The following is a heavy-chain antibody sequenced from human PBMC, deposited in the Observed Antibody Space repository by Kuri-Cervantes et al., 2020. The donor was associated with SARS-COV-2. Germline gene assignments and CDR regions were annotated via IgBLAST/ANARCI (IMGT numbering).Heavy chain of an antibody. Sequence: SETLSLTCAISGDSVSSNSAAWNWIRQSPSRGLEWLGRTYYRSKWYNDYALSVKSRITINPDTSKNQFPLKLSSVTAADTAVYYCAREVGGCSSGSCYSVLYGMDVWGQGTRVTVSS. V-gene: IGHV6-1*01. D-gene: IGHD2-15*01. CDR2: TYYRSKWYN. CDR3: AREVGGCSSGSCYSVLYGMDV. CDR1: GDSVSSNSAA. J-gene: IGHJ6*02.